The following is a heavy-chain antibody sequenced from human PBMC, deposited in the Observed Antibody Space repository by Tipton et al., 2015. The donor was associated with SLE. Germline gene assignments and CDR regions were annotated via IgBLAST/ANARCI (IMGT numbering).Heavy chain of an antibody. CDR2: IYYTGST. Sequence: TLSLTCTVSDDSIGSHYWTWIRPPPGKGLEYIGYIYYTGSTNYNPSLKSRVTISVDTSKNQFSLRLSSVTAADTAVYYCATHPRSYSSGWSYYFDYWGQGALVTVSS. D-gene: IGHD6-19*01. CDR1: DDSIGSHY. CDR3: ATHPRSYSSGWSYYFDY. J-gene: IGHJ4*01. V-gene: IGHV4-59*11.